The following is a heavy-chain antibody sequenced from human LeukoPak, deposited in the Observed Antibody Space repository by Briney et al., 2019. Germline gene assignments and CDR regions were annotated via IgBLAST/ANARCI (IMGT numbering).Heavy chain of an antibody. J-gene: IGHJ4*02. D-gene: IGHD3-10*01. Sequence: ASVKVSCKASGYTFTGYYMHWVRQAPGQGLEWMGWINPNSGGTNYAQKFQGRVTMTRDTSISTAYMELSRLRSDDTAVYYCAGDPFTMVRGVPYDYWGQGTLVTVSS. V-gene: IGHV1-2*02. CDR3: AGDPFTMVRGVPYDY. CDR2: INPNSGGT. CDR1: GYTFTGYY.